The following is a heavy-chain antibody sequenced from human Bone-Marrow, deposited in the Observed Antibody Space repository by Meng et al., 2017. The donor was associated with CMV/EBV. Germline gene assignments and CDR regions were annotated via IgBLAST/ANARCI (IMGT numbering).Heavy chain of an antibody. V-gene: IGHV4-59*01. CDR2: IYYSGST. CDR3: ARDSTRQADYYGMDV. CDR1: GVSISSYY. D-gene: IGHD1-26*01. J-gene: IGHJ6*02. Sequence: SETLSLTCTASGVSISSYYWSWIRQPPGKGLEWIGYIYYSGSTNYNPSLKSRVTISVDTSKKQSSLKLSPVTAADTAVYYCARDSTRQADYYGMDVWGQGTTVTVSS.